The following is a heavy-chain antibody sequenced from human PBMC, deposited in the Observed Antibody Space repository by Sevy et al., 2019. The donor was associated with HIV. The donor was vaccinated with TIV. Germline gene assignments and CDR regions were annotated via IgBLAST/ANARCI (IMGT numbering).Heavy chain of an antibody. Sequence: GGSLRLSCAASGFTFNTYAMTWVRQAPGKGLEWVSAISYSGSMTHYADSVKGRFTISRDNSKNTLYLQMNSLRAEDTDVYYCAKDRVSGSYYSGDFDYWGQGTLVTVSS. CDR3: AKDRVSGSYYSGDFDY. CDR2: ISYSGSMT. V-gene: IGHV3-23*01. D-gene: IGHD3-10*01. CDR1: GFTFNTYA. J-gene: IGHJ4*02.